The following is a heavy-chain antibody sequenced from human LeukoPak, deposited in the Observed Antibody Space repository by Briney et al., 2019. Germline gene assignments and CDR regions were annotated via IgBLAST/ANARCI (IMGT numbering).Heavy chain of an antibody. D-gene: IGHD3-22*01. V-gene: IGHV4-39*07. CDR1: GGSLSSSSYY. CDR3: ARGENYYDSRGYYPN. CDR2: IYYIGTT. Sequence: SVTLSLTCTVSGGSLSSSSYYWGWIRQPPGKGLEWIGSIYYIGTTYYNPSLKSRVTISLDTSKNQFSLKLSSVTAADTAVYYCARGENYYDSRGYYPNWGQGTTVTVSS. J-gene: IGHJ6*02.